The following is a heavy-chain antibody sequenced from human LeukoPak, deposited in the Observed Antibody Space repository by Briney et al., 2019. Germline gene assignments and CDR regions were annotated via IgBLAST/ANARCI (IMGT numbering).Heavy chain of an antibody. D-gene: IGHD3-9*01. V-gene: IGHV3-23*01. Sequence: GGSLRLSCAASGFTFSQYTMSWVRQAPGKGLEWVSAIVGGGETTFYADSVKGRFTIFRDNSKNIMYLQMNSLRVEDTAVYYCAKDRWILRFFDWLLSNWGQGTLVTVSS. CDR3: AKDRWILRFFDWLLSN. CDR2: IVGGGETT. CDR1: GFTFSQYT. J-gene: IGHJ4*02.